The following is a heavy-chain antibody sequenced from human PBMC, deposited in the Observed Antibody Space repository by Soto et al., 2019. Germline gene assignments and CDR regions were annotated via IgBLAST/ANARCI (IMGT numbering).Heavy chain of an antibody. Sequence: GGSLRLSCASSGFKFDDYAMSWVRQAPGRGLEWVGYIRSRSYAGTTAYAASVEGRFIISRDDTKSIAYLQMHGLRIEDTAVYYCTRDLFHDNSGQPFDYWGQGTLVTVSS. CDR2: IRSRSYAGTT. J-gene: IGHJ4*02. V-gene: IGHV3-49*04. CDR3: TRDLFHDNSGQPFDY. CDR1: GFKFDDYA. D-gene: IGHD3-22*01.